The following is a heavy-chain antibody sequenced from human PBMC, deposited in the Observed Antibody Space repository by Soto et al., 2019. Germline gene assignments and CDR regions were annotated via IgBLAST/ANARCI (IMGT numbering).Heavy chain of an antibody. CDR1: GGSVSSGSHY. D-gene: IGHD5-18*01. Sequence: QVQLHESGPGLVKPSETLSLTCTVSGGSVSSGSHYWSWIRQPPGKGLEWIGHIYYSGTTNYNPSLNRRVTISVDPSKNQFSLKLNSVTSADTAVYYCARDYRGYTYGYAFDVWGQGTMVTVSS. J-gene: IGHJ3*01. CDR2: IYYSGTT. CDR3: ARDYRGYTYGYAFDV. V-gene: IGHV4-61*01.